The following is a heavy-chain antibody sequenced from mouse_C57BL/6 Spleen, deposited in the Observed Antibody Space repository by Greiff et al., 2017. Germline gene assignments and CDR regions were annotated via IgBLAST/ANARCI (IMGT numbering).Heavy chain of an antibody. D-gene: IGHD1-1*01. CDR2: IDPANGNT. J-gene: IGHJ4*01. Sequence: EVQGVESVAELVRPGASVKLSCTASGFNIKNTYMHWVKQRPEQGLEWIGRIDPANGNTKYAPKFQGKATITADTSSNTAYLQLSSLTSEDTAIYYCACYYGSSYPYYYAMDYWGQGTSVTVSS. V-gene: IGHV14-3*01. CDR3: ACYYGSSYPYYYAMDY. CDR1: GFNIKNTY.